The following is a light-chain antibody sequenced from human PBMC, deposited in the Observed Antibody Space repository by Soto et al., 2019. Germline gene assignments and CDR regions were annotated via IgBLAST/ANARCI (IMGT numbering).Light chain of an antibody. CDR2: TVS. V-gene: IGKV2-30*01. J-gene: IGKJ1*01. Sequence: EVVMTQSPPSLPVTLGQPASISCRSSQSVVYTDGNAYLNWFQQRPGQSPRRLIYTVSNRESGVPDRSSGGGTGTDFTLKISRVEAEDVEIYYCMQGTYWPPTFGQGTKVEI. CDR3: MQGTYWPPT. CDR1: QSVVYTDGNAY.